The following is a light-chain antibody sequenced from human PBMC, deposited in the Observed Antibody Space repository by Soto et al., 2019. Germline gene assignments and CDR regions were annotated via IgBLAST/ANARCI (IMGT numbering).Light chain of an antibody. Sequence: DIVMTQSPDSLAVSLGERATINCKSSQSVLYSSNNKNYLAWYHQKPGQPPKLLIYWASIRESGVPDRFSGSRSGTYFTLTISCLQAEDVAVYCCQQYYSTPLTFGGGTKVAIK. CDR3: QQYYSTPLT. J-gene: IGKJ4*01. V-gene: IGKV4-1*01. CDR1: QSVLYSSNNKNY. CDR2: WAS.